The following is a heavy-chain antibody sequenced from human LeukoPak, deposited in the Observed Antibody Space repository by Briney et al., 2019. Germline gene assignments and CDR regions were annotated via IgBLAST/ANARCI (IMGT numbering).Heavy chain of an antibody. V-gene: IGHV4-39*07. CDR2: INHSGST. CDR3: AAWIQLWPNWFDP. J-gene: IGHJ5*02. CDR1: GGSISSSSYY. D-gene: IGHD5-18*01. Sequence: TSETLSLTCTVSGGSISSSSYYWGWIRQPPGKGLEWIEEINHSGSTNYNPSLKSRVTISVDTSKNRFSLKLSSVTAADTAVYYCAAWIQLWPNWFDPWGQGTLVTVSS.